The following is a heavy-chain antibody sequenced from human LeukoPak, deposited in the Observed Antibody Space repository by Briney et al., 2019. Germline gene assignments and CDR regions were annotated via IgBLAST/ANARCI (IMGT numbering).Heavy chain of an antibody. J-gene: IGHJ4*02. CDR3: AKATPPFSYGDSEYFDY. D-gene: IGHD4-17*01. CDR1: GFTFDAYA. Sequence: GGSLRLSYAASGFTFDAYAMHWVRQGPGKGLEWVSLVSWDGGSSYYADSVKGRFTISRDNSKNSLHLQMSSLRAEDTALYYCAKATPPFSYGDSEYFDYWGQGTLVTVSS. CDR2: VSWDGGSS. V-gene: IGHV3-43D*03.